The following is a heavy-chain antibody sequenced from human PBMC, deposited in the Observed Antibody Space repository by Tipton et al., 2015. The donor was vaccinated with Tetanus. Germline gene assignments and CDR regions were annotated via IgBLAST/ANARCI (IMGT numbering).Heavy chain of an antibody. CDR1: GGSINSGGHF. CDR2: IRDNGNS. V-gene: IGHV4-31*03. J-gene: IGHJ4*02. Sequence: TLSLTCTVSGGSINSGGHFWTWIRQRTGKGLEWIGHIRDNGNSYANPSLSGRVTMSVDTRKNQFSLNLTSMSVADTAIYYCARGPFHAFDFWGQGVQVTVSS. CDR3: ARGPFHAFDF.